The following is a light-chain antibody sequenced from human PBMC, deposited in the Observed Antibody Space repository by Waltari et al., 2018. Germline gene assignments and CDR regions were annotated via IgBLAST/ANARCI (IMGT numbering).Light chain of an antibody. CDR3: QQSYSTPYT. V-gene: IGKV1-39*01. CDR2: AAS. J-gene: IGKJ2*01. Sequence: DIQMTQSPSSLSASVGDRVTITCRASQSISSYLNWYQQKPGKDPKLLTYAASSLQSGVPSRFSGSGSGTDFTLTISSLQPEDFATYYCQQSYSTPYTFGQGTKLEIK. CDR1: QSISSY.